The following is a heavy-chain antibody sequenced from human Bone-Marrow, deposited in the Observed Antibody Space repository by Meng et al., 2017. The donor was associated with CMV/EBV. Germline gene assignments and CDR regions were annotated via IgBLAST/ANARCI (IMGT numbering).Heavy chain of an antibody. D-gene: IGHD3-3*01. CDR3: ARARRYYDFWSGFGPTD. V-gene: IGHV4-34*01. CDR1: GGSFSGYY. Sequence: SETLSLTCAVYGGSFSGYYWSWIRQPPGKGLEWIGEINHSGSTDYNPSLKSRATISVDTSKNQFSLKLTSVTAADTAVYYCARARRYYDFWSGFGPTDWGQGPRVTGSS. J-gene: IGHJ4*02. CDR2: INHSGST.